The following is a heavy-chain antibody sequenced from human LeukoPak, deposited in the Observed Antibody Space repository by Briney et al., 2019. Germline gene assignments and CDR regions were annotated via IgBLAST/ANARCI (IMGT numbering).Heavy chain of an antibody. CDR3: AKDPLDY. CDR1: GFTFSNSA. J-gene: IGHJ4*02. CDR2: ISGSGSHT. V-gene: IGHV3-23*01. Sequence: AGGSLRLSCGASGFTFSNSAMSWVRQAPGKGLEWVSTISGSGSHTYYTDSVKGRFTISRDNSKNTLYLQMNSLRAEDAAVYYCAKDPLDYWGQGTLVTVSS.